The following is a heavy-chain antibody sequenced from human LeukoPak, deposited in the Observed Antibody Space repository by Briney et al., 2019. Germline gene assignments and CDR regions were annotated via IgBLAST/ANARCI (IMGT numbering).Heavy chain of an antibody. Sequence: PGGSLRLSCAASGFTVSSSFMSWVRQAPGKGLEWVAVFYSGGSTYYADSVKGRFTISRDNSKNTLYLQMNSLRAEDTAVYYCAKFRDFWSGYRDAFDIWGQGTMVTVSS. CDR2: FYSGGST. J-gene: IGHJ3*02. CDR3: AKFRDFWSGYRDAFDI. D-gene: IGHD3-3*01. V-gene: IGHV3-53*01. CDR1: GFTVSSSF.